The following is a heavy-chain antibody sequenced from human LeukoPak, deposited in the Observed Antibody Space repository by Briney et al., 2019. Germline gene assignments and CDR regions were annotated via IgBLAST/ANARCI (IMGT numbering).Heavy chain of an antibody. CDR1: GYTFTSYG. Sequence: VASVKVSCKASGYTFTSYGISWVRQAPGQGLEWMGWISAYNGNTNYAQKLQGRVTMTTDTSTSTAYMELRSLRSDDTAVYYCARDDTVTDYYYYYMDVWGKGTTVTVSS. D-gene: IGHD4-11*01. CDR2: ISAYNGNT. CDR3: ARDDTVTDYYYYYMDV. J-gene: IGHJ6*03. V-gene: IGHV1-18*01.